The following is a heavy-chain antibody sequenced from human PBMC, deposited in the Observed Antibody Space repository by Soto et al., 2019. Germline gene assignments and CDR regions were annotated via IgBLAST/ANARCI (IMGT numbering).Heavy chain of an antibody. V-gene: IGHV1-2*04. CDR2: INPNSGGT. Sequence: ASVKVSCKASGYTFTGYYMHWVRQAPGQGLEWMGWINPNSGGTNYAQKFQGWVTMTRDTSISTAYMELSRLRSDDTAVYYCARGYSSGWYVYEGKGPYYYGMDVWGQGTTVTVSS. J-gene: IGHJ6*02. D-gene: IGHD6-19*01. CDR1: GYTFTGYY. CDR3: ARGYSSGWYVYEGKGPYYYGMDV.